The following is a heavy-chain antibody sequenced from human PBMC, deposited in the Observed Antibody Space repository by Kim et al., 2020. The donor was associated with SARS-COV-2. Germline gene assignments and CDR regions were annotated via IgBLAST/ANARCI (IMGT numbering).Heavy chain of an antibody. CDR1: GFTFNNFG. J-gene: IGHJ3*01. V-gene: IGHV3-30*18. D-gene: IGHD3-10*01. CDR3: AKVKVFYWFGYLHDDAF. Sequence: GGSLRLSCAASGFTFNNFGMNWVRQAPGKGLEWVAVISYEGSKKHYADSVNGRFTISRDSFENTMSLQMSSVTADDTAVYFCAKVKVFYWFGYLHDDAF. CDR2: ISYEGSKK.